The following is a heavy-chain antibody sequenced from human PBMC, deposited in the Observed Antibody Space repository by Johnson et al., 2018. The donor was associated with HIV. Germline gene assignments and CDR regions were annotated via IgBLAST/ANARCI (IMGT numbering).Heavy chain of an antibody. Sequence: VTLVESGGGVVQPGRSLRLSCAASGFTFSSYAMSWVRQAPGKGLEWVSAISGSGGSTYYADSVKGRFTISRDNAKNSLYLQMNSLRAEDTAVYYCAKSSSSFGAFDIWGQGTMVTVSS. CDR2: ISGSGGST. CDR1: GFTFSSYA. J-gene: IGHJ3*02. D-gene: IGHD6-6*01. V-gene: IGHV3-23*04. CDR3: AKSSSSFGAFDI.